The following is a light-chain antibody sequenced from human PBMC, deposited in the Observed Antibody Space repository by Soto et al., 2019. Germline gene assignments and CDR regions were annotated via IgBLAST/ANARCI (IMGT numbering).Light chain of an antibody. CDR1: QSVSSY. CDR2: DAS. V-gene: IGKV3-11*01. CDR3: QQRRYWPVT. J-gene: IGKJ1*01. Sequence: EIVLTQSPAILSMSPGERATLSCRASQSVSSYFAWYQQKPGQAPRLLIYDASNRATGVPARFSGSGSGTDFTLTISGLEPEDFAVYYCQQRRYWPVTFGQGTKVE.